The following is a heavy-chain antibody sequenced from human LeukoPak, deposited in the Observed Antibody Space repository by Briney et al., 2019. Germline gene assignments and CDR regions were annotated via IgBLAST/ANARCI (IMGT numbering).Heavy chain of an antibody. D-gene: IGHD3-10*01. Sequence: ASVKVSCKASGYTFIKYGISWVRQAPGQGLEWMGRISGYNGNTKYAKKFQGRVTMTRDTSTNTAYMELRSLRYDDTGVYYCARDEFYGSASAGDDGFDMWGQGTMVTVS. CDR1: GYTFIKYG. CDR2: ISGYNGNT. V-gene: IGHV1-18*01. CDR3: ARDEFYGSASAGDDGFDM. J-gene: IGHJ3*02.